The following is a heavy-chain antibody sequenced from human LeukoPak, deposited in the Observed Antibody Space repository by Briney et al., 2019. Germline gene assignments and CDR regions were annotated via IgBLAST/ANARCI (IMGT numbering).Heavy chain of an antibody. D-gene: IGHD4-17*01. V-gene: IGHV4-4*07. CDR3: ARATTVTPFYYYYGMDV. CDR2: IYTSGST. CDR1: GGSISSYY. J-gene: IGHJ6*02. Sequence: PSETLSLTCTVSGGSISSYYWSWIRQPAGKGLEWIGRIYTSGSTNYNPSLKSRVTMSVDTSKNQFSLKLSSVTAADTAVYYRARATTVTPFYYYYGMDVWGQGTTVTVSS.